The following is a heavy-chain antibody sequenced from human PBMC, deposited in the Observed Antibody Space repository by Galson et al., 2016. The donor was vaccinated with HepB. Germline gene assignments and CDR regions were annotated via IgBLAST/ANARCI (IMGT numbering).Heavy chain of an antibody. CDR1: GFTFSDHA. CDR3: TDGGGIAAAARGLNH. Sequence: SLRLSCAASGFTFSDHAMSWFRQAPGKGLEWVGFISRNAYGGTTEFAASVKDRFTISRDDSKSIAYLQMNSLKIEDTAVYCCTDGGGIAAAARGLNHWGQGTLVTVSS. D-gene: IGHD6-13*01. CDR2: ISRNAYGGTT. J-gene: IGHJ5*02. V-gene: IGHV3-49*03.